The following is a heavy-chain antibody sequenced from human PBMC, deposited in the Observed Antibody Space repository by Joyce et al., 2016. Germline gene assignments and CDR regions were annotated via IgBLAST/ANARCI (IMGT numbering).Heavy chain of an antibody. D-gene: IGHD3-22*01. V-gene: IGHV3-21*02. CDR1: GFTFSTSS. J-gene: IGHJ6*02. CDR2: ISSDSNYI. CDR3: ARGGIVYDYSMDL. Sequence: EVQLVESGGGMVKPGGSLRISCAASGFTFSTSSMRWFRRAPGKGLEWVSAISSDSNYIFYADAVKGRCTVSRDNAKNSLYLQMNSLRAEDTAVFFCARGGIVYDYSMDLWGQGTTVTVSS.